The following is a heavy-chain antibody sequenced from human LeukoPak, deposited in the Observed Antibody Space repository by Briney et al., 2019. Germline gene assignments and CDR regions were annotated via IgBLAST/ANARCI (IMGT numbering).Heavy chain of an antibody. CDR1: GYTFTSYY. J-gene: IGHJ4*02. D-gene: IGHD3-22*01. Sequence: ASVKVSCKASGYTFTSYYIHWVLQAPGQGLEWMGIINPSGGSTTYAQKFQDRLTMTSDTSTSAVYMELSSLRSEDTAVYYCARGFDPYYDSSGYYYVGYWGQGTLVTVSS. V-gene: IGHV1-46*01. CDR2: INPSGGST. CDR3: ARGFDPYYDSSGYYYVGY.